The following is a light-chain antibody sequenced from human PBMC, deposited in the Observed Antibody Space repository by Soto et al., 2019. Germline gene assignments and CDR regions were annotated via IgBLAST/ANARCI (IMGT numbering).Light chain of an antibody. Sequence: EIVLTQSPATLSLSPGERATLSCRDSQSVRSTSLVWYQQKPAQAPRLLIYGASSRATGIPDRFSGGGSGTDFTLTISRLEPEDFAVYYCQHYNSSPPITFGQGTRLEIK. J-gene: IGKJ5*01. CDR3: QHYNSSPPIT. CDR2: GAS. CDR1: QSVRSTS. V-gene: IGKV3-20*01.